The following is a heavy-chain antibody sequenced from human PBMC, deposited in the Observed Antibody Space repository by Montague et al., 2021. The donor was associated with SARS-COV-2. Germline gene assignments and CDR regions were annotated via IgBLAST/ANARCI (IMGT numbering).Heavy chain of an antibody. CDR2: IYYSGMTDGXT. J-gene: IGHJ3*02. Sequence: TLSPTCTVSGGSISSGGYYWSWIRQYPGKGLEWIGNIYYSGMTDGXTFYTPSLRSRITISVDTSKNQVSLRLNSVTAADTAVYYCARGPGLDGSGNFGVFGIWGQGTMVTVSS. V-gene: IGHV4-31*03. D-gene: IGHD3-3*02. CDR1: GGSISSGGYY. CDR3: ARGPGLDGSGNFGVFGI.